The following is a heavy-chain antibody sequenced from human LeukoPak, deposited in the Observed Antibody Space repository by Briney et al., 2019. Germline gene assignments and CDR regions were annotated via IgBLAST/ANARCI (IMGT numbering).Heavy chain of an antibody. CDR3: ARASYYDNTGYFFDS. Sequence: PSQTLSLTCSVSDGSITRSNHYWNWIRQRPGKGLEWIGYIYYSGNTNYNPSLKSRVTISVATSKKSFALKLSSVTAADTAVYYCARASYYDNTGYFFDSWGQGALVTVSS. D-gene: IGHD3-22*01. V-gene: IGHV4-31*03. J-gene: IGHJ4*02. CDR2: IYYSGNT. CDR1: DGSITRSNHY.